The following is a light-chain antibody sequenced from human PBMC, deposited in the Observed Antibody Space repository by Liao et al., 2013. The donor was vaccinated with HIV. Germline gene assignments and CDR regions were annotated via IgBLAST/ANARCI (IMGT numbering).Light chain of an antibody. CDR2: EDS. J-gene: IGLJ2*01. V-gene: IGLV3-1*01. Sequence: SFELTQPPSVSVSPGQTASITCSGDKLGDKYTCWYQQKPGQSPVLVIYEDSKRPSGIPERFSASNSGNTATLIISGTQALDEADYYCQVWDTSGDHPVFGGGTKLTVL. CDR3: QVWDTSGDHPV. CDR1: KLGDKY.